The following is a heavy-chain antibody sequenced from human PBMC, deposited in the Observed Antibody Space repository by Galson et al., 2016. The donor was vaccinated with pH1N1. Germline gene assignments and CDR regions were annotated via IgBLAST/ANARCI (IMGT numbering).Heavy chain of an antibody. Sequence: SLRLSCAASGFAFSSYEMNWARQAPGKGLEWVSHISRSGSTIHYADSVEGRFTVSRDNAKNSLYLQMNSLRAEDTAVYYWARPAEQQWLVILPFGYWGQGILVTVSS. CDR2: ISRSGSTI. J-gene: IGHJ4*02. CDR1: GFAFSSYE. CDR3: ARPAEQQWLVILPFGY. V-gene: IGHV3-48*03. D-gene: IGHD6-19*01.